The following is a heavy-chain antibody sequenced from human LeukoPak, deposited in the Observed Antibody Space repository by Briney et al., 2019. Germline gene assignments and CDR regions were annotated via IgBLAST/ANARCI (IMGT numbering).Heavy chain of an antibody. CDR3: ARDHCSGGSCHGGH. J-gene: IGHJ4*02. CDR1: GYTFTGYY. V-gene: IGHV1-69*04. CDR2: IMPFLDVA. D-gene: IGHD2-15*01. Sequence: SVKVSCKASGYTFTGYYMHWVRQAPGQGLEWMGRIMPFLDVANYAPKFQGRVTLTADKSTSTAYMELSDLKSEDTAVYYCARDHCSGGSCHGGHWGQGTLVTVSS.